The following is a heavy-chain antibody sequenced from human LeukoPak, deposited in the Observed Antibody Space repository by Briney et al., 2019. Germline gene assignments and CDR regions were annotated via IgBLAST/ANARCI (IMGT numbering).Heavy chain of an antibody. CDR2: IRSKAYGGTT. CDR3: TRCTTGGGWFDP. CDR1: GFTFGDYA. D-gene: IGHD2-8*01. J-gene: IGHJ5*02. Sequence: AGGSLRLSCTASGFTFGDYAMSWVRQAPGKGLEWVGFIRSKAYGGTTEYAASVKGRFTISRDDSKSIAYLQMNSLKTEDTAVYYCTRCTTGGGWFDPWGQGTLVTVSS. V-gene: IGHV3-49*04.